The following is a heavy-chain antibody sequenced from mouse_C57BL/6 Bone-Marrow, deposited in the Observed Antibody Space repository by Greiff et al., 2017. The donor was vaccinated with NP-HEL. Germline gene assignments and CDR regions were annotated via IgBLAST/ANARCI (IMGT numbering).Heavy chain of an antibody. D-gene: IGHD1-1*01. V-gene: IGHV1-82*01. Sequence: VQLQQSGPELVKPGASVKISCKASGYAFSSSWMNWVKQRPGKGLEWIGRIYPGDGDTNYNGKFKGKATLTADKSSSTAYMQRSSLTSEDSAVYFCARTYYYGSPYYFDYWGQGTTLTVSS. CDR1: GYAFSSSW. CDR2: IYPGDGDT. J-gene: IGHJ2*01. CDR3: ARTYYYGSPYYFDY.